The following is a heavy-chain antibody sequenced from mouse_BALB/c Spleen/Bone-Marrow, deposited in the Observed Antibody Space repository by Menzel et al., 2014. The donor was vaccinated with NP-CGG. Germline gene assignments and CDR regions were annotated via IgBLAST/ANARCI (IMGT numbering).Heavy chain of an antibody. V-gene: IGHV5-12-2*01. Sequence: EVMLVESGGGLVQPGGSLKLSCAASGFTFSSYTMSWVRQTPGKRLEWVAYISNGGGSTYYPDTVKGRFTISRDNAKNTLYLQMSSLKSEDTATYYCARQIYFPYFDYWGQGTTLTVSS. CDR3: ARQIYFPYFDY. CDR2: ISNGGGST. CDR1: GFTFSSYT. J-gene: IGHJ2*01. D-gene: IGHD2-1*01.